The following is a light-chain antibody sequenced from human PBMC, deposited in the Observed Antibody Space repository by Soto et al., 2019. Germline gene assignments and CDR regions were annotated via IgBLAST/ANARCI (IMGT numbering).Light chain of an antibody. Sequence: EIVLTQSPGTLSLSPGERATLSCRASQSVGNNYLAWYQQKPGQAPRYLIYDASSRATGIPDRFRGSGSGTDFTLTISRLEPGDFAAYYCQQYGSTPLTCGGGTQVEIK. CDR1: QSVGNNY. J-gene: IGKJ4*01. CDR2: DAS. V-gene: IGKV3-20*01. CDR3: QQYGSTPLT.